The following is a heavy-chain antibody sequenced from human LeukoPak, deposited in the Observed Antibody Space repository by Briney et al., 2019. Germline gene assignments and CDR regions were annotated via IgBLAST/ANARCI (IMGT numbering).Heavy chain of an antibody. CDR2: IKYDGSEK. D-gene: IGHD6-19*01. CDR3: ARCLSGPGWSAFDI. J-gene: IGHJ3*02. Sequence: PGGSLRLSCTASGLSFSGQWMNWVRQSPGQGLEWVANIKYDGSEKYYVDSVKGRFTISREDAKNSLSLQMDSVRPEDTAVYYCARCLSGPGWSAFDIWGQGTMVTVSS. CDR1: GLSFSGQW. V-gene: IGHV3-7*01.